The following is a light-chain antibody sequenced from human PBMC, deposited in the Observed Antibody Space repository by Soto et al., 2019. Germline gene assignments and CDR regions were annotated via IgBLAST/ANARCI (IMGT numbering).Light chain of an antibody. CDR2: DAS. CDR1: QSISTW. V-gene: IGKV1-5*01. Sequence: IQITQSPSTLSASVGDRVTITCRASQSISTWLAWYQQTAGKAPKVVIYDASSLESGVPQRLSGSGSGTEFTLTIRSLQTDDFSTYYCQQYHSYWTFGQGTKVDIK. J-gene: IGKJ1*01. CDR3: QQYHSYWT.